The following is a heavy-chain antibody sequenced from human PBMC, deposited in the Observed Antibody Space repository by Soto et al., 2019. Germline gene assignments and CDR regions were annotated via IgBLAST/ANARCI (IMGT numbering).Heavy chain of an antibody. Sequence: LRLSCAASGFTFSDHFMTWIRQAPGKGLEWISYISGDGCDIYQPDSVKGRFTVSRDNAKNSVYLQMSSLRAEDTAIYYCAGVPYYYASDYWGQGTLVTVSS. V-gene: IGHV3-11*01. CDR2: ISGDGCDI. CDR1: GFTFSDHF. CDR3: AGVPYYYASDY. J-gene: IGHJ4*02. D-gene: IGHD3-10*01.